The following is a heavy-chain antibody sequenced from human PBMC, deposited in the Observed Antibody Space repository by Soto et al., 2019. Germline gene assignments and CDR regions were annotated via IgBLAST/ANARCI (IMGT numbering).Heavy chain of an antibody. D-gene: IGHD3-10*01. Sequence: GGSLRLSCAASGFTFSSYAMHWVRQAPGKGLEYVSAISSNGGSTYYADYVKGRFTISRDNSKNTLYLQMGSLRAEDMAVYYCARGSDAFDIWGQGTMVTVSS. CDR1: GFTFSSYA. CDR3: ARGSDAFDI. CDR2: ISSNGGST. J-gene: IGHJ3*02. V-gene: IGHV3-64*02.